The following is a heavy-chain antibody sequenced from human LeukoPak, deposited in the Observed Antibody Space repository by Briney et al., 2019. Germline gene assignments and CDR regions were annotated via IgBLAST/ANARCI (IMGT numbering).Heavy chain of an antibody. V-gene: IGHV4-59*01. D-gene: IGHD2-8*01. CDR3: ARHSSDHDGRHFEF. CDR2: IFYNGNT. J-gene: IGHJ4*02. Sequence: GSLRLSCAASGFTFGAYSMNWVRQAPGKGLEWVGWIFYNGNTNYNSSLKSRLTMSVDASKNQFYLKLNSVTAADTAVYYCARHSSDHDGRHFEFWGQGILVTVSS. CDR1: GFTFGAYS.